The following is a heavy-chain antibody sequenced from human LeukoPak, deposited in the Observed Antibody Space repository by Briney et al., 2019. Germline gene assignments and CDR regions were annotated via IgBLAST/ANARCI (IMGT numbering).Heavy chain of an antibody. D-gene: IGHD1-26*01. CDR2: INHSGST. J-gene: IGHJ4*02. CDR1: GGSFSGYY. Sequence: SETLSLTCAVYGGSFSGYYWSWIRQPPGKGLEWIGEINHSGSTNYNPSLKSRVTISVDTSKNQFSLKLSSVTAADTAVYYCARGLGGCYSDYWGQGTLVTVSS. V-gene: IGHV4-34*01. CDR3: ARGLGGCYSDY.